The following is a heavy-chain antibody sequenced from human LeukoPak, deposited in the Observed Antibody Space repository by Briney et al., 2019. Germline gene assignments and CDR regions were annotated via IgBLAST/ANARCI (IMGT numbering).Heavy chain of an antibody. J-gene: IGHJ4*02. CDR3: ARDGMDSGSGSWGYYFDY. CDR2: ISRDGSST. Sequence: GGSLRLSCAASGYTFRNYAMHWVRQAPGKGLEYISSISRDGSSTYNANSVKGRFSISRDNSKNTLYLQIGSLRAEDMAVYFCARDGMDSGSGSWGYYFDYWGQGSLVTVAS. V-gene: IGHV3-64*01. D-gene: IGHD6-19*01. CDR1: GYTFRNYA.